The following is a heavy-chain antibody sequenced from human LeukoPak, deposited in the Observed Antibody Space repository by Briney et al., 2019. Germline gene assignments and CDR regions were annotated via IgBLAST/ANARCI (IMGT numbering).Heavy chain of an antibody. J-gene: IGHJ3*02. CDR2: IYSGGST. CDR1: GFTVSSNY. V-gene: IGHV3-53*01. CDR3: ARVEYSSSSDAFDI. Sequence: PWGSLRLSCAASGFTVSSNYMSWVRQAPGKGLEWVSVIYSGGSTYYADSVKGRFTISRDNSKNTLYLQMNSLRAEDTAVYYCARVEYSSSSDAFDIWGQGTMVTVSS. D-gene: IGHD6-13*01.